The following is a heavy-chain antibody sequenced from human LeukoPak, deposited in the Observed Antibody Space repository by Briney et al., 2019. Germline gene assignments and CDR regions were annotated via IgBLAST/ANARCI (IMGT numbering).Heavy chain of an antibody. D-gene: IGHD3-10*01. CDR1: DDSISSYY. J-gene: IGHJ5*02. CDR2: IHFSGNT. V-gene: IGHV4-59*01. Sequence: EPSETLTLTCTVSDDSISSYYWNWIWQPPGKGLEWIGHIHFSGNTNYNPSLKSRVTISLDSANNQFSLRLISVTAADTAVYYCARRVQMSSASATSDTWLDPWGQGTLVSVSP. CDR3: ARRVQMSSASATSDTWLDP.